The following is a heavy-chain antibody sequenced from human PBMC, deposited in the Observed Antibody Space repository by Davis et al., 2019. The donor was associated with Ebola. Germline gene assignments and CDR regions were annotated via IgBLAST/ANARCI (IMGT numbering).Heavy chain of an antibody. V-gene: IGHV3-23*01. D-gene: IGHD2-2*01. CDR3: ARDPIVVPALSSEGGMDV. Sequence: GGSLRLSCAASGFTFSNFALSWVRQAPGKGLECVSAISDSGGSTYYADSVKGRFTISRDNSKNTLYLQMNSLRAEDTAVYYCARDPIVVPALSSEGGMDVWGKGTTVTVSA. CDR1: GFTFSNFA. J-gene: IGHJ6*04. CDR2: ISDSGGST.